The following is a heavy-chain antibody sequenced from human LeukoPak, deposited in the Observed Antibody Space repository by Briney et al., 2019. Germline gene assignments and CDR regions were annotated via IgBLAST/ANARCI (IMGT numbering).Heavy chain of an antibody. V-gene: IGHV4-59*01. D-gene: IGHD3-22*01. CDR3: ARDSTYYYDSSGFYYNYHGMDV. Sequence: SETLSLTCTVSGGSITSYYWGWIRQPPGRGLEWIGYIYYSGSTSYNPSLKSRVTISVGMSKNQFSLNLSSVTAADTAVYYCARDSTYYYDSSGFYYNYHGMDVWGQGTTVTVSS. CDR2: IYYSGST. CDR1: GGSITSYY. J-gene: IGHJ6*02.